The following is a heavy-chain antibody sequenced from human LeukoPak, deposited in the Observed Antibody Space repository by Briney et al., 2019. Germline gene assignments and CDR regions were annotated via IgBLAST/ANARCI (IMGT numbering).Heavy chain of an antibody. CDR1: GGSFSGYY. CDR3: ARHSVAATNWFDP. CDR2: INHSGST. Sequence: SKTLSLTCVVYGGSFSGYYWSWIRQPPGKGLEWIGEINHSGSTNYNPSLKSRVTISVDTSKNQFSLKLSSVTAADTAVYYCARHSVAATNWFDPWGQGTLVTVSS. D-gene: IGHD2-15*01. V-gene: IGHV4-34*01. J-gene: IGHJ5*02.